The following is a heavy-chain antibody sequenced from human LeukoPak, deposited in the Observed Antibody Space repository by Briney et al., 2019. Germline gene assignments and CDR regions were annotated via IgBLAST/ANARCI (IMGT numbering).Heavy chain of an antibody. Sequence: QPGGSLRLSCAASGFTFSTYAMSWVRQAPGKGLEWVSSISSSGGSTYYADSVEGRFTISRDNSKDTLYLQMNSLRAEDTAVYYCAKNSVRSGYYYGYWGQGTLVTVSS. V-gene: IGHV3-23*01. CDR1: GFTFSTYA. CDR2: ISSSGGST. CDR3: AKNSVRSGYYYGY. D-gene: IGHD3-22*01. J-gene: IGHJ4*02.